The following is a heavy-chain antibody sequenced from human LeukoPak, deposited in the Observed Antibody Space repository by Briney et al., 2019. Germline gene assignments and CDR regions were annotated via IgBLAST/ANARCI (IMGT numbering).Heavy chain of an antibody. V-gene: IGHV3-23*01. CDR1: GFTFSSYA. J-gene: IGHJ4*02. Sequence: PGGSLRLSCAASGFTFSSYAMSWVRQAPGKGLGWVSAISGSGGSTYYADSVKGRFTISRDNSKNTLYLQMNSMRAEDTAVYYCAKVPLVVPAALYGGFYFDYWGQGTLVTVSS. CDR2: ISGSGGST. CDR3: AKVPLVVPAALYGGFYFDY. D-gene: IGHD2-2*01.